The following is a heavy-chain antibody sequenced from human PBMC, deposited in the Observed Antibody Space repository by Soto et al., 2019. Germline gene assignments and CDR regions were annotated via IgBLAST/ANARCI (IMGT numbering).Heavy chain of an antibody. D-gene: IGHD4-4*01. Sequence: GRSLRLSCAASGLTLSNYAMSWVRQAPGKGLEWVSGISGTSDNAYYADSVKGRFTISGDNSKNTLYLQMNSLRAEDTAVYYCAKGHGYNNYRIDYWGQGTLVTVSS. J-gene: IGHJ4*02. CDR2: ISGTSDNA. CDR1: GLTLSNYA. V-gene: IGHV3-23*01. CDR3: AKGHGYNNYRIDY.